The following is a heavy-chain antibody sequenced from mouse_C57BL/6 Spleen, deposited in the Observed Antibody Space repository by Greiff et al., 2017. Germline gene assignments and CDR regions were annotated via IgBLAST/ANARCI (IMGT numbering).Heavy chain of an antibody. Sequence: VKVVESGAELVRPGASVTLSCKASGYTFTDYEMHWVKQTPVHGLEWIGAIDPETGGTAYNQKFKGKAILTADKSSSTAYMELRSLTSEDSAVYYCTRETVVATSDYWGQGTTLTVSS. V-gene: IGHV1-15*01. J-gene: IGHJ2*01. CDR1: GYTFTDYE. CDR2: IDPETGGT. D-gene: IGHD1-1*01. CDR3: TRETVVATSDY.